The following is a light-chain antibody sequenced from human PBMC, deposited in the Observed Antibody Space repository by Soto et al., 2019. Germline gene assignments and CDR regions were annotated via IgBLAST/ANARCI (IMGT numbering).Light chain of an antibody. CDR2: AAS. CDR1: QSVSSNY. CDR3: QQYGTSPWT. Sequence: EIVLTQSPGTLSLSPGERATLSCRASQSVSSNYLAWYQQKPGQAPRLLIYAASSRATGIPDRFSGSGSGSDFTLTISRLEPEDFAVYYFQQYGTSPWTFGQGTKVEIK. V-gene: IGKV3-20*01. J-gene: IGKJ1*01.